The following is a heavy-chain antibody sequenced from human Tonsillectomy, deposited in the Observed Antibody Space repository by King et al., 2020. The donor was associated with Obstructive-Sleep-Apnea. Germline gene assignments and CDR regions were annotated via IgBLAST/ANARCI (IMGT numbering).Heavy chain of an antibody. Sequence: VQLVESGGGVVQPGRSLRLSCAASGFTFSSYAMHWVRQAPGKGLEWVAVISYDGSNKYYADSVKGRFTISREKSKNTLYLQMNSLGAEDTAVYYCAGVLGFWSGYFDYYYYGMDVWGQGTTVTVSS. CDR1: GFTFSSYA. D-gene: IGHD3-3*01. V-gene: IGHV3-30*04. J-gene: IGHJ6*02. CDR2: ISYDGSNK. CDR3: AGVLGFWSGYFDYYYYGMDV.